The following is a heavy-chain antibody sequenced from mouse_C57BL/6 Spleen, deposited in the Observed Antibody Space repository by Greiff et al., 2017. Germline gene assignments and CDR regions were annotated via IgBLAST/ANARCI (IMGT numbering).Heavy chain of an antibody. CDR3: ARSYDGYSDY. V-gene: IGHV1-54*01. J-gene: IGHJ2*01. Sequence: QVQLKESGAELVRPGTSVKVSCKASGYAFTNYLIEWVKQRPGQGLEWIGVINPGSGGTNYNEKFKGKATLTADKSSSTAYMQLSSLTSEDSAVYFCARSYDGYSDYWGQGTTLTVSS. D-gene: IGHD2-3*01. CDR2: INPGSGGT. CDR1: GYAFTNYL.